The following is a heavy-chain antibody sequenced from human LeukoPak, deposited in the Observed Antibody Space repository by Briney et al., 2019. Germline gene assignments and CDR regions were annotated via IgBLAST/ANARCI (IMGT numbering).Heavy chain of an antibody. CDR1: GGTFTSYA. D-gene: IGHD3-10*01. CDR2: IIPIFGTA. CDR3: VRSIAYYYYGMDV. V-gene: IGHV1-69*06. Sequence: SVKVSCKASGGTFTSYAISWVRQAPGQGLEWMGGIIPIFGTANYAQKFQGRVTITADKSTSTAYMELSSLRSEDTAVYYCVRSIAYYYYGMDVWGKGTTVTVSS. J-gene: IGHJ6*04.